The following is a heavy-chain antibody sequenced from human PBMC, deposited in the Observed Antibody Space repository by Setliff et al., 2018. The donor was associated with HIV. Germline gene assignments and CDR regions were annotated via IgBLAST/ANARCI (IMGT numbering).Heavy chain of an antibody. CDR3: ARDGNGAFDM. CDR1: RFDFNNYW. Sequence: PGGSLRLSCAASRFDFNNYWMCWVRQAPGKGLEWVANIGQDGSEKNYVDSVKGRFTISRDNAKNMLYLQINSLRAEDTAVYYCARDGNGAFDMWGQGTLVTVSS. D-gene: IGHD1-26*01. J-gene: IGHJ3*02. CDR2: IGQDGSEK. V-gene: IGHV3-7*01.